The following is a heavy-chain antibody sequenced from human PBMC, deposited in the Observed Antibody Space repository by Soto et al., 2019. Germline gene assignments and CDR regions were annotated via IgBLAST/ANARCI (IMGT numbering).Heavy chain of an antibody. D-gene: IGHD6-19*01. J-gene: IGHJ4*02. CDR2: ISYDGSNK. CDR1: GFTFSSYG. CDR3: AKDLRNIAAAGPGYSSGWYY. V-gene: IGHV3-30*18. Sequence: QVQLVESGGGVVQPGRSLRLSCAASGFTFSSYGMHWVRQAPGKVLEWVAVISYDGSNKYYADSVKGRFTISRDNSKNTLYLQMNSLRAEDTAVYYCAKDLRNIAAAGPGYSSGWYYWGQGTLVTVSS.